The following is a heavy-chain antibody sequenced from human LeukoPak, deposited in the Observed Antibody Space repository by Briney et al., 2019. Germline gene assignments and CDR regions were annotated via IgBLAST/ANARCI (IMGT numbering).Heavy chain of an antibody. Sequence: SETLSLTCTVSGGSISSYYWSWIRQPPGKVLEWIGYIYYSGSNNYNPSLKSRVTISVDTSKNQFSLKLSSVTAADTAVYYCARVNSPAGVDYWGQGTLVTVSS. D-gene: IGHD4-23*01. CDR2: IYYSGSN. CDR3: ARVNSPAGVDY. V-gene: IGHV4-59*01. J-gene: IGHJ4*02. CDR1: GGSISSYY.